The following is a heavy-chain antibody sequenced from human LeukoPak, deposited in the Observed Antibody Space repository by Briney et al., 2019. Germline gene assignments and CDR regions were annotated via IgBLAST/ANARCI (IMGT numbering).Heavy chain of an antibody. V-gene: IGHV3-21*01. CDR3: ARDSGDYYDFWSGPSGWFDP. J-gene: IGHJ5*02. CDR1: GFTFSSYS. D-gene: IGHD3-3*01. Sequence: PGGSLRLSCAASGFTFSSYSMNWVRQAPGKGLEWVSSISSSSSYIYYADSVKGRFTISRDNAKNSLYLQMDSLRAEDTAVYYCARDSGDYYDFWSGPSGWFDPWGQGTLVTVSS. CDR2: ISSSSSYI.